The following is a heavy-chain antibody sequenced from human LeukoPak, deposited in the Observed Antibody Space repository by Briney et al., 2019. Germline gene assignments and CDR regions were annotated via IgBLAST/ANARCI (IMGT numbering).Heavy chain of an antibody. CDR3: TRAGGGYSYGSFDY. J-gene: IGHJ4*02. CDR2: INSDGSST. CDR1: GFTFSSNW. Sequence: SGGSLRLSCAASGFTFSSNWMHWVRQAPGKGLVWVSRINSDGSSTSYADSVKGRFTISRDNSKNTLYLQMNSLRAEDTAVYYCTRAGGGYSYGSFDYWGQGTLVTVSS. V-gene: IGHV3-74*01. D-gene: IGHD5-18*01.